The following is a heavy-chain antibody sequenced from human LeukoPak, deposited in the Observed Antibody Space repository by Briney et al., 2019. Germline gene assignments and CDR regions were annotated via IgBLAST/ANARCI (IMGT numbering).Heavy chain of an antibody. V-gene: IGHV3-53*01. D-gene: IGHD3-22*01. CDR2: IYSGGST. J-gene: IGHJ4*02. CDR1: GFTVSSNY. CDR3: ARAYPETMTTPYYFDY. Sequence: GGSLRLSCAASGFTVSSNYMSWVRQAPGKGLEWVSVIYSGGSTYYADSVKGRFTISRDNSKNTLYLQMNSLRAEDTAVYYCARAYPETMTTPYYFDYWGQGTLVTVSS.